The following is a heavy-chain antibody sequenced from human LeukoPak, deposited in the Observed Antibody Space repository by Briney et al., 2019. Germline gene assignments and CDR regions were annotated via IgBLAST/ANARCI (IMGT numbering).Heavy chain of an antibody. CDR1: GCTFSSYA. Sequence: GASLKVSCKASGCTFSSYAISWVRQAPGQGLEWMGGIIPIFGTANYAQKFQGRVTITADESTSTAYMELSSLRSEDTAVYYCARGPDIVVVTAPIYYYYGMDVWGQGTTVTVSS. CDR2: IIPIFGTA. V-gene: IGHV1-69*01. J-gene: IGHJ6*02. D-gene: IGHD2-21*02. CDR3: ARGPDIVVVTAPIYYYYGMDV.